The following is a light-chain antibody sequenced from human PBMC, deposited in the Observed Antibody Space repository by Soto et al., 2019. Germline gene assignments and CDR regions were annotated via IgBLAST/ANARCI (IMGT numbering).Light chain of an antibody. CDR1: SSDAGGYNY. Sequence: QSALTHPRSVSGSPGQSVTISCTGTSSDAGGYNYVSWYQQHPGKAPKLMIYDFSKRPSGVPDRFSGSKSGNTASLTISGLQAEDEADYYCCPYAGSYSWVFGGGTKLTVL. V-gene: IGLV2-11*01. CDR3: CPYAGSYSWV. CDR2: DFS. J-gene: IGLJ3*02.